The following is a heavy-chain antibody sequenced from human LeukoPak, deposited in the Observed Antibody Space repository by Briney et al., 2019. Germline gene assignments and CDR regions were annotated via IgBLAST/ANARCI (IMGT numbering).Heavy chain of an antibody. CDR1: GGSISSYY. V-gene: IGHV4-34*01. D-gene: IGHD5-24*01. CDR3: ARHGGPGRDGYIGSFDY. J-gene: IGHJ4*02. Sequence: SETLSLTCTVSGGSISSYYWSWLRQPPGKGLEWIGEINHSGSTNYNPSLKSRVTISVDTSKNQFSLKLSSVTAADTAVYYCARHGGPGRDGYIGSFDYWGQGTLVTVSS. CDR2: INHSGST.